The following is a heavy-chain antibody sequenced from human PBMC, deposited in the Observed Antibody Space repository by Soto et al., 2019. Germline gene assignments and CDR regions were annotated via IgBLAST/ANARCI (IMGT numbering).Heavy chain of an antibody. J-gene: IGHJ4*02. V-gene: IGHV3-23*01. CDR3: ALRIFGVVIGPIHY. Sequence: QPGGSLRLSCAASGFTFSSYAMSWVRQAPGKGLEWVSASSGSGGSTYYADSVKGRFTISRDNSKNTLYLQMNSLRAEDTAVYYCALRIFGVVIGPIHYWGQGTLVTVSS. CDR2: SSGSGGST. D-gene: IGHD3-3*01. CDR1: GFTFSSYA.